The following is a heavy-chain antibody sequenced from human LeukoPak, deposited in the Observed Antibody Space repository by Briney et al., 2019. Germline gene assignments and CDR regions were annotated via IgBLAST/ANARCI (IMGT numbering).Heavy chain of an antibody. D-gene: IGHD1-14*01. J-gene: IGHJ5*02. CDR3: ARSSHDHGHWFDP. V-gene: IGHV4-59*01. CDR1: GGSITSYY. Sequence: SETLSLTCTVSGGSITSYYWSWIRQPPGKGLEWIGYMYYSGSTNYNPSLKSRVTISVDTSKNQVSLKLRSVTAADTAVYYCARSSHDHGHWFDPWGQGTLVTVSS. CDR2: MYYSGST.